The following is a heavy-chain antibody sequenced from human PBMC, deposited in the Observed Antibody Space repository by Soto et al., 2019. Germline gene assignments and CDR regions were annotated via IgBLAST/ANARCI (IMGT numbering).Heavy chain of an antibody. V-gene: IGHV3-49*03. CDR2: IRSKTYGGTT. D-gene: IGHD2-8*01. CDR1: GFTFGDYS. J-gene: IGHJ4*02. Sequence: PGGSLRLSCTTSGFTFGDYSLSWFRQAPGKGLECVGFIRSKTYGGTTEYAASVKGRFTISRDDSKSIAYLQMNSLKTEDTAVYHCTRARLACINGVCNPYYFDYWGQGTLVTVSS. CDR3: TRARLACINGVCNPYYFDY.